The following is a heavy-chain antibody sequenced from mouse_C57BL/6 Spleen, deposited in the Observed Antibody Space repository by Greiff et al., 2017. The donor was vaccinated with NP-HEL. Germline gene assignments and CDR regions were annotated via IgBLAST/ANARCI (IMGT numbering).Heavy chain of an antibody. J-gene: IGHJ3*01. CDR3: ARGKSLLCAY. V-gene: IGHV1-59*01. D-gene: IGHD1-1*02. Sequence: QVQLQQSGPELVKPGASVKISCKASGYAFSSSWMNWVKQRPGQGLEWIGVIDPSDSYTNYNQKFKGKATLTVDTSSSTAYMQLSSLTSEDSAVYYCARGKSLLCAYWGQGTLVTVSA. CDR1: GYAFSSSW. CDR2: IDPSDSYT.